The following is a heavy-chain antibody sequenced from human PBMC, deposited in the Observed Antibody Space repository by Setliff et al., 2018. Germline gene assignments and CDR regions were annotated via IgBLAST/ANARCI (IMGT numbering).Heavy chain of an antibody. CDR1: GFAFTSYD. D-gene: IGHD1-1*01. V-gene: IGHV3-64*02. Sequence: PGGSLRLSCVTSGFAFTSYDMTWVRQAPGKELEYVSAISSDGGRTYYVDSVKGRFTISRDNSKNTLYLQMGSLRAEDMAVYYCATWDGKYSRYWGQGTLVTVSS. CDR3: ATWDGKYSRY. J-gene: IGHJ4*02. CDR2: ISSDGGRT.